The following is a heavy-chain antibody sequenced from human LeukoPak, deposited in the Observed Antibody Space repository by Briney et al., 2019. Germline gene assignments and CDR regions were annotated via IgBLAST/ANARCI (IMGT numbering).Heavy chain of an antibody. CDR2: ISSGSGTI. V-gene: IGHV3-48*04. CDR1: GFTFSSYS. Sequence: HPGGSLRLSCAASGFTFSSYSMNWVRQAPGKGLEWVSYISSGSGTINYADSVKGRFTISRDNTKNSLFLQMNSLRAEDTAVYYCAKPYCSGGSCYWFSAFDYWGQGTLVTVSS. CDR3: AKPYCSGGSCYWFSAFDY. J-gene: IGHJ4*02. D-gene: IGHD2-15*01.